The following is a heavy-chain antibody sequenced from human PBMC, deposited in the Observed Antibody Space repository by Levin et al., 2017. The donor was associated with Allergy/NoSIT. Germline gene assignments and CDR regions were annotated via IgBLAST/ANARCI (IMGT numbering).Heavy chain of an antibody. CDR2: LKEDGSDK. CDR1: GFTFSSYW. CDR3: TRDMRGALATFDC. V-gene: IGHV3-7*01. J-gene: IGHJ4*02. Sequence: GGSLRLSCAASGFTFSSYWMSWVRQAPGKGLEWVANLKEDGSDKYYVDAVKGRFTISRDNAKNSLSLQMNSLRVEDTAVYYCTRDMRGALATFDCWGQGTLVTVSS. D-gene: IGHD1-26*01.